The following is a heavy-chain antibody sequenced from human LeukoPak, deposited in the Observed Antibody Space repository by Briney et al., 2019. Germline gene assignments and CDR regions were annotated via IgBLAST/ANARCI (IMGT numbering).Heavy chain of an antibody. J-gene: IGHJ4*02. CDR2: IKFDGSYK. CDR1: GFTFGSSA. Sequence: GGSLTLSCAASGFTFGSSAMHWVRQAPGKGLEGVTFIKFDGSYKHYSDSVKGRFTISRDNSKNTLYLEMNSLRPEDTAVYYCATHCSGTACHRDYWGQGTLVTVSS. D-gene: IGHD2-2*01. V-gene: IGHV3-30*02. CDR3: ATHCSGTACHRDY.